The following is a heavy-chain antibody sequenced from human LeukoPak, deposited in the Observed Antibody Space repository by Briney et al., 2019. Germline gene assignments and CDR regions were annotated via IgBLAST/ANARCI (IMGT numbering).Heavy chain of an antibody. D-gene: IGHD6-13*01. J-gene: IGHJ4*02. V-gene: IGHV3-21*01. CDR3: ARDTEAIAAAGTFDH. CDR1: GFTFSSYS. CDR2: ISSSSSYI. Sequence: PGGSLRPSCAASGFTFSSYSMNWVRQAPGKGLERVSSISSSSSYIYYADSVKGRFTISRDNAKNSLYLQMNSLRAEDTAVYYCARDTEAIAAAGTFDHWGQGDLFSVSS.